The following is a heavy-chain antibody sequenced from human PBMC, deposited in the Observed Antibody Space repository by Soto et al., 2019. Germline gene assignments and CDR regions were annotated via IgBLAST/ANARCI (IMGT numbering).Heavy chain of an antibody. CDR1: GYTFTGYY. V-gene: IGHV1-2*02. CDR3: ARPYSSSWYYYYYGIDV. Sequence: ASVKVSCKASGYTFTGYYLHWVRQAPGQGLEWMGWINPNSGGTNYAQKFQGRVTMTRDTSISKAYMELSRLRSDDTAVYYCARPYSSSWYYYYYGIDVWGQGTTVTVSS. D-gene: IGHD6-13*01. CDR2: INPNSGGT. J-gene: IGHJ6*02.